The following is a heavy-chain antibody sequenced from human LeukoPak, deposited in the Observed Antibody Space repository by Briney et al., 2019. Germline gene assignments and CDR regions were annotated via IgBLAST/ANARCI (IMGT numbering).Heavy chain of an antibody. Sequence: GGSLRLSCAASGFTFSSYSMSWVRQASGKGLEWVGRIRSKANSYATAYAASVKGRFTISRDDSKNTAYLQMNSLKTEDTAVYYCTRLTHYVHWGQGTLVTVSS. V-gene: IGHV3-73*01. CDR1: GFTFSSYS. D-gene: IGHD3-16*01. J-gene: IGHJ4*02. CDR3: TRLTHYVH. CDR2: IRSKANSYAT.